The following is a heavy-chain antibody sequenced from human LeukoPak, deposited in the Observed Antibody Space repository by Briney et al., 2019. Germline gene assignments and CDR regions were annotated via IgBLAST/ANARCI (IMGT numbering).Heavy chain of an antibody. CDR3: ARGNSGYDLDY. J-gene: IGHJ4*02. V-gene: IGHV4-59*01. CDR2: IYYSGST. Sequence: SETLSLTCSVSGGSISSYYWSWIRQPPGKGLKWIGYIYYSGSTNYNPSLKSRVTISVDTSKNQFSLKLSSVTAADTAVYYCARGNSGYDLDYWGQGTLVTVSS. CDR1: GGSISSYY. D-gene: IGHD5-12*01.